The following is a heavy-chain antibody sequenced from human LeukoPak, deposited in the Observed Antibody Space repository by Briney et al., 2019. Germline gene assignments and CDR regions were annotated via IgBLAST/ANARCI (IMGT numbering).Heavy chain of an antibody. V-gene: IGHV3-11*01. CDR1: GFTFSDYY. D-gene: IGHD6-13*01. CDR2: ISGSGSAI. CDR3: ARCGLNSSSWTNYYYNYMDV. Sequence: PGGSLRLSCAASGFTFSDYYMSWIRQAPGKGLEWVSYISGSGSAISCADSVKGRFSIFRDNAKNSLYLHMNSLRAEDTAVYYCARCGLNSSSWTNYYYNYMDVWGKGTMVTISS. J-gene: IGHJ6*03.